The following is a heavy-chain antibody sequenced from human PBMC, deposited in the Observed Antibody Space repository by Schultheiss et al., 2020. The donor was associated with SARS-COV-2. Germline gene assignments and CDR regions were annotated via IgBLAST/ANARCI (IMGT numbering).Heavy chain of an antibody. CDR3: AKDPVGDGDYVSGFWDWYFDL. J-gene: IGHJ2*01. CDR1: GFTFSSYG. Sequence: GGSLRLSCAASGFTFSSYGMHWVRQAPGKGLEWVAVISYDGSNKYYADSVKGRFTISRDNSKNTLYLQMNSLRAEDTAVYYCAKDPVGDGDYVSGFWDWYFDLWGRGTLVTVSS. D-gene: IGHD4-17*01. V-gene: IGHV3-30*18. CDR2: ISYDGSNK.